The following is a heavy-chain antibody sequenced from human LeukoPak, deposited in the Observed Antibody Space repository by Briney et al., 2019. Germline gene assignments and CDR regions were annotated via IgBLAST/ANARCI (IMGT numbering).Heavy chain of an antibody. CDR1: GYTSTSYG. J-gene: IGHJ6*04. Sequence: GASVKVSCKASGYTSTSYGISWVRQAPGQGLEWMGWISAYNGNTNYAQKLQGRVAMTTDTSTSTAYMELRSLRSDDTAVYYCARDSNYYDSSGPTDVWGKGTTVTVSS. CDR3: ARDSNYYDSSGPTDV. CDR2: ISAYNGNT. D-gene: IGHD3-22*01. V-gene: IGHV1-18*01.